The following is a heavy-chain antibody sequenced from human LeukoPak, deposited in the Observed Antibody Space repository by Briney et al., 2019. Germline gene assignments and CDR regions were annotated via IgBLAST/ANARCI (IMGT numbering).Heavy chain of an antibody. CDR1: GFTFSSYG. Sequence: GGSLRLSCAASGFTFSSYGMNWVRQAPRTGLPWVSRINSDGRTTDYADSVKGRFTISRDNAKNTVYLQMNSLRDDDTAVYYCTRQDVGTSWYDTFDVWGQGTMVAVSS. CDR2: INSDGRTT. CDR3: TRQDVGTSWYDTFDV. D-gene: IGHD6-13*01. J-gene: IGHJ3*01. V-gene: IGHV3-74*01.